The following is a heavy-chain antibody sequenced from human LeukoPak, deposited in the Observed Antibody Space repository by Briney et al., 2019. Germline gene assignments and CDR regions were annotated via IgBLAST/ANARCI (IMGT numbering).Heavy chain of an antibody. D-gene: IGHD4-11*01. CDR3: ARAGYSNKGDAFHV. CDR1: GFPFHVSS. Sequence: GGPQSLSCGVSGFPFHVSSMRWARHSPGRGLEWVSLNSGDCVTTCYADSVKSRFTIFRENSKNSLYLQMNGLTTEDNGLYYCARAGYSNKGDAFHVWGQGTMVTVSS. V-gene: IGHV3-43*02. J-gene: IGHJ3*01. CDR2: NSGDCVTT.